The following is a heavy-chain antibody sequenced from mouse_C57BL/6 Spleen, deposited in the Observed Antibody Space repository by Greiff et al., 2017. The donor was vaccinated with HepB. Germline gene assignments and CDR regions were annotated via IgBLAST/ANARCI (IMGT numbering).Heavy chain of an antibody. J-gene: IGHJ4*01. D-gene: IGHD1-1*01. Sequence: VKLQQPGAELVKPGASVKLSCKASGYTFTSYWMHWVKQRPGQGLEWIGMIHPNSGSTNYNEKFKSKATLTVDKSSSKAYMQLSSLTSEDSAVYYCETLITTVVATDYAMDYWGQGTSVTVSS. CDR2: IHPNSGST. CDR1: GYTFTSYW. V-gene: IGHV1-64*01. CDR3: ETLITTVVATDYAMDY.